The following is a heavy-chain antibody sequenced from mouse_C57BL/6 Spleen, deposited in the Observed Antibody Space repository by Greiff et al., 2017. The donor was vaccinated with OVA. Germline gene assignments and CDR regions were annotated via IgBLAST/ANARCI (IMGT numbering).Heavy chain of an antibody. Sequence: EVQLQQSGAELVKPGASVKLSCTASGFNIKDYYMHWVKQRTEQGLEWIGRIDPEDGETKSAPKFQGKATITADKSSNTAYLQLSSLTSEDTAVYYCAIGPVVGWYFDVWGTGTTVTVSS. CDR3: AIGPVVGWYFDV. CDR1: GFNIKDYY. CDR2: IDPEDGET. J-gene: IGHJ1*03. D-gene: IGHD1-1*01. V-gene: IGHV14-2*01.